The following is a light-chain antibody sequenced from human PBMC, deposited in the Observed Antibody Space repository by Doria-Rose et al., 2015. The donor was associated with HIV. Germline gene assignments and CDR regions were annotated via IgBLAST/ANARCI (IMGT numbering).Light chain of an antibody. V-gene: IGKV3-20*01. CDR3: HQYGTSWT. CDR1: QSFSSTY. J-gene: IGKJ1*01. CDR2: DGS. Sequence: DIVMTQSSGTLSLSPGERATLSCRASQSFSSTYLAWYQQKPGQAPSLLIYDGSTRATDIPDRFSASGSGTDFTLTINRLEPEDFALYYCHQYGTSWTFGQGTKVEI.